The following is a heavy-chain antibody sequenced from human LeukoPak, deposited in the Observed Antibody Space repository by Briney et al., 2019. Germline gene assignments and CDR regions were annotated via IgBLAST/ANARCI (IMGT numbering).Heavy chain of an antibody. D-gene: IGHD3-9*01. CDR2: INHSGST. Sequence: SETLSLTCAVYGGSFSGYYWSWIRQPPGKGLEWIGEINHSGSTNYNPSLKSRVTISVDTSKNQFSLKLSSVTAADTAVYYCARESGYYDVLTGYYNQNWFDPWGQGTLVTVSS. J-gene: IGHJ5*02. CDR3: ARESGYYDVLTGYYNQNWFDP. CDR1: GGSFSGYY. V-gene: IGHV4-34*01.